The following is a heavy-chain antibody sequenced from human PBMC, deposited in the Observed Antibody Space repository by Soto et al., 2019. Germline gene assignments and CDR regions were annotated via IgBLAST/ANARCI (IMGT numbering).Heavy chain of an antibody. D-gene: IGHD6-13*01. CDR1: GYIFTNYY. Sequence: QVQLVQSGAEVKKPGASVKVSCKASGYIFTNYYIHWVRQAPGQGLEWMAIINPLPTSGSTNYAQKFQGRVTVNRDTSTSTVYLEVSSLRSDDTAVYYCARDLAAAAYWGQGTLVTVSS. J-gene: IGHJ4*02. CDR3: ARDLAAAAY. V-gene: IGHV1-46*01. CDR2: INPLPTSGST.